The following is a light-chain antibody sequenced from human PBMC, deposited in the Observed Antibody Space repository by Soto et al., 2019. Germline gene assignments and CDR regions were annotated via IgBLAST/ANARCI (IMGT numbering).Light chain of an antibody. Sequence: QSALTKPASVSGSPGQSVTISCTGTSSNVGGYNYVSWYQQHPGKAPKLMIYDVSKRPSGVPDRFSGSKSGNTASLTISGLQAEDEADYYRCSYAGSYTYVFATGTKVTVL. J-gene: IGLJ1*01. V-gene: IGLV2-11*01. CDR1: SSNVGGYNY. CDR2: DVS. CDR3: CSYAGSYTYV.